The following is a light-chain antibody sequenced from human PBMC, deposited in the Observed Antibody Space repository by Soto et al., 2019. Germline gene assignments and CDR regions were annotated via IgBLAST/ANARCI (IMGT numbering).Light chain of an antibody. V-gene: IGLV2-14*01. CDR1: SSDIGGYNS. Sequence: QSVLTQPASVSGSPGQSITISCTGTSSDIGGYNSVSWYQQHPGKAPKLVIYAVSNRPSGVSSRFSGSKSGNTASLTMSGLQAEDEGDYYCCSYADGSIYFFGTGTKATVL. CDR3: CSYADGSIYF. J-gene: IGLJ1*01. CDR2: AVS.